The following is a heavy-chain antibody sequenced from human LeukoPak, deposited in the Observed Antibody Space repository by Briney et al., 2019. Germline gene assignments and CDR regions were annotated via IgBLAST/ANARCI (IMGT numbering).Heavy chain of an antibody. CDR2: ISAYNGNT. D-gene: IGHD2-15*01. CDR1: GYTFTSYG. CDR3: ARDGYCSGGSCYFLAPFDY. J-gene: IGHJ4*02. V-gene: IGHV1-18*01. Sequence: GASVKVSCKASGYTFTSYGISWVRQAPGQGLEWMGWISAYNGNTYYAQKLQGRVTVTTDTSTSTAYMELRSLRSDDTAVYYCARDGYCSGGSCYFLAPFDYWGQGTLVTVSS.